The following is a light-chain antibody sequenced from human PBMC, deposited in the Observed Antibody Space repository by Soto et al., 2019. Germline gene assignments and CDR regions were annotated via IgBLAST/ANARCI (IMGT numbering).Light chain of an antibody. CDR2: KAS. J-gene: IGKJ1*01. V-gene: IGKV1-5*03. CDR3: QHYNSYSEA. Sequence: DIQLTQSPSSLSASVGDRVTITWRVSQGISSYLNWYRQKPGKVPRLLIYKASTLKSGVPSRFSGSGSGTEFTLTISSLQPDDFATYYCQHYNSYSEAFGQGTKVDIK. CDR1: QGISSY.